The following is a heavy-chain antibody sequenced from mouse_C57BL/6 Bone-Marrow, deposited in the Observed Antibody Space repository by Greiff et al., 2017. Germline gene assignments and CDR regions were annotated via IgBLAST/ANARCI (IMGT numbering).Heavy chain of an antibody. CDR2: IDPSGSYT. V-gene: IGHV1-50*01. CDR3: ARDGYYLYYAMDY. D-gene: IGHD2-3*01. Sequence: VQLQQPGAELVKPGASVKLSCKASGYTFTSYWMQWVKQRPGQGLEWIGEIDPSGSYTNYNQKFKGKATLTVDTSSSTAYMQLSSLTSEDSAVYYCARDGYYLYYAMDYWGQGTSGTVSS. J-gene: IGHJ4*01. CDR1: GYTFTSYW.